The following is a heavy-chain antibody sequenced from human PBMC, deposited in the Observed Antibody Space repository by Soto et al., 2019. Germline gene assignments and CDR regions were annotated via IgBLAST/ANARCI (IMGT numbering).Heavy chain of an antibody. V-gene: IGHV3-21*01. CDR2: ISSTSTYI. CDR1: GFTFNTYT. J-gene: IGHJ3*02. CDR3: ARDSSHFCTGGTCYIKDAFDI. Sequence: SLRLSCAASGFTFNTYTMNWVRQAPGKGLEWVSSISSTSTYIYYADSVRGRFTISRDNAGNSLYLQMSSLRAEDSAVYYCARDSSHFCTGGTCYIKDAFDIWGQGTTVTVSS. D-gene: IGHD2-15*01.